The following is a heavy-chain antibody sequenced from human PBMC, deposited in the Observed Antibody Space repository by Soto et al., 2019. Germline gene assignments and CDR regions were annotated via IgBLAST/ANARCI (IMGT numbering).Heavy chain of an antibody. CDR3: ASTYSSSWSPTI. D-gene: IGHD6-13*01. CDR1: GFTVSSNY. CDR2: IYSGGST. J-gene: IGHJ3*02. Sequence: GGSLRLSCAASGFTVSSNYMSWVRQAPGKGLEWVSVIYSGGSTYYADSVKGRFTIYRHNSKNTLYLQMNSLRAEDTAVYYCASTYSSSWSPTIWGQGTMVTVS. V-gene: IGHV3-53*04.